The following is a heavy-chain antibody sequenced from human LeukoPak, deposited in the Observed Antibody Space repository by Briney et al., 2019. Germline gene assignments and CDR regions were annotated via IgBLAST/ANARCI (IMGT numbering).Heavy chain of an antibody. Sequence: GGSLRLSCAASGFTLSSYWMHWVRQGPEKGLVWVSRINDHGSSSDYADSVKGRFTISRDNGKNTLYLQMNSLRAEDTAVYYCARIPVGGNRAFDIWGQGTMVTVSS. CDR2: INDHGSSS. V-gene: IGHV3-74*01. D-gene: IGHD6-19*01. J-gene: IGHJ3*02. CDR3: ARIPVGGNRAFDI. CDR1: GFTLSSYW.